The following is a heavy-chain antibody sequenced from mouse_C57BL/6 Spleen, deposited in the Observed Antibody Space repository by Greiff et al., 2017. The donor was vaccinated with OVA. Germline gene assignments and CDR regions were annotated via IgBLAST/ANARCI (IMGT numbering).Heavy chain of an antibody. J-gene: IGHJ3*01. V-gene: IGHV1-15*01. CDR2: IDPETGGT. Sequence: VQLKESGAELVRPGASVTLSCKASGYTFTDYEMHWVKQTPVHGLEWIGAIDPETGGTAYNQKFKGKAILTADKSSSTAYMELRSLTSEDSAVYYCTRPSTMVTTEGFAYWGQGTLVTVSA. CDR1: GYTFTDYE. D-gene: IGHD2-2*01. CDR3: TRPSTMVTTEGFAY.